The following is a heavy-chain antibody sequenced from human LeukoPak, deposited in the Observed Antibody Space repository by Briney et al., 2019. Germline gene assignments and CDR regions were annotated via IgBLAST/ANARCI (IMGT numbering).Heavy chain of an antibody. J-gene: IGHJ3*02. V-gene: IGHV3-23*01. Sequence: PGGSLRLSCAASGFTFSSYAMNWVRQAPGKGLEWVSVLSGNGGNTYYADSVKGRFTISRDNSKNTLYLQMNSLKAEDTAVYYCAKERSITMIRGAPTGDGFDIWGQGTMVTVSS. CDR3: AKERSITMIRGAPTGDGFDI. D-gene: IGHD3-10*01. CDR1: GFTFSSYA. CDR2: LSGNGGNT.